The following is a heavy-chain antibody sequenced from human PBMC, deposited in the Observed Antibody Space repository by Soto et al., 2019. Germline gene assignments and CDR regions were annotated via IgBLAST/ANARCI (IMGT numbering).Heavy chain of an antibody. CDR1: GFTFSTSA. J-gene: IGHJ6*02. V-gene: IGHV1-58*01. CDR2: IVGGSGNT. D-gene: IGHD3-22*01. CDR3: AARRSGLYAMDV. Sequence: MQLVQSGPEVKKPGTSVKVSCKASGFTFSTSAVQWVRQARGQRPEWMGWIVGGSGNTNYAQNSQERVIITRDMSTSTVYRELRSLRSDDTAVYFCAARRSGLYAMDVWGQGNTVTVSS.